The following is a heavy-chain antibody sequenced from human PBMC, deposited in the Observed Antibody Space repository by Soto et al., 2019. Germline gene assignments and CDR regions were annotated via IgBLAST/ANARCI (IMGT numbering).Heavy chain of an antibody. CDR1: GFTFGDYA. CDR2: IRSKANGGTT. J-gene: IGHJ4*01. V-gene: IGHV3-49*03. CDR3: SRGGRSSWYQREFDN. Sequence: GGSLRLSCTASGFTFGDYAMSWFRQAPGKELEWVGFIRSKANGGTTVYAAYVKGRFTISRDDSKIIAYLQMISVKAEDIDLYYCSRGGRSSWYQREFDNWGQGTMVTVSS. D-gene: IGHD6-13*01.